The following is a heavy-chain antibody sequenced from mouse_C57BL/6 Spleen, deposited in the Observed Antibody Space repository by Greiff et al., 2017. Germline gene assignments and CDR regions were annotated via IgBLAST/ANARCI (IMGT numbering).Heavy chain of an antibody. CDR3: AITGTGYYAMDY. V-gene: IGHV1-69*01. CDR1: GYTFTSYW. D-gene: IGHD4-1*01. Sequence: VQLQQPGAELVMPGASVKLSCKASGYTFTSYWMHWVKQRPGQGLEWIGEIDPSDSYTNYNQKFKGKSTLTVDKSSSTAYMQLSSLTSEDSAVYYCAITGTGYYAMDYWGQGTSVTVSS. J-gene: IGHJ4*01. CDR2: IDPSDSYT.